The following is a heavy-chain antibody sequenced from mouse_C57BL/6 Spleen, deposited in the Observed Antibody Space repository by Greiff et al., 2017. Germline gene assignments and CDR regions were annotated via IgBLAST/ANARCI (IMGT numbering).Heavy chain of an antibody. CDR3: ARDYSNPWFAY. Sequence: LQQPGAELVRPGSSVKLSCKASGYTFTSYWMHWVKQRPIQGLEWIGNIDPSDSETHYNQKFKDKATLTVDKSSSTAYMQLSSLTSEDSAVYYCARDYSNPWFAYWGQGTLVTVSA. CDR1: GYTFTSYW. J-gene: IGHJ3*01. CDR2: IDPSDSET. V-gene: IGHV1-52*01. D-gene: IGHD2-5*01.